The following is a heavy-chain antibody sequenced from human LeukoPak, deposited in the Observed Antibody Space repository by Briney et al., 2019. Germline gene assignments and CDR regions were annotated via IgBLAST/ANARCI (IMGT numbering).Heavy chain of an antibody. CDR3: AKERGGQDWDFDL. CDR1: GFTFSAYA. J-gene: IGHJ2*01. V-gene: IGHV3-23*01. D-gene: IGHD3-10*01. CDR2: IGSDNKP. Sequence: GGSLRLSCEASGFTFSAYAMTWVRQAPGKGLEWVSSIGSDNKPHYSESVKGRFAISRDNSKNMLFLQLNSLRAEDTALYYCAKERGGQDWDFDLWGRGTLVTVSS.